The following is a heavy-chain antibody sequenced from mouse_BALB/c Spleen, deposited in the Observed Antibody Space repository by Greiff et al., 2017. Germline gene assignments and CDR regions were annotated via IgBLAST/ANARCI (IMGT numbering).Heavy chain of an antibody. CDR3: ARGCGSSDAAY. D-gene: IGHD1-1*01. Sequence: VQLKQSGAELVKPGASVKLSCTASGFNINDSYMHWVKQRPEQGLEWIGSIDPANGNTKYDPKFKGKATITADTSSNTAYLQLNSLTSEDTAVYYCARGCGSSDAAYWGQGTLVTVSA. CDR2: IDPANGNT. CDR1: GFNINDSY. V-gene: IGHV14-3*02. J-gene: IGHJ3*01.